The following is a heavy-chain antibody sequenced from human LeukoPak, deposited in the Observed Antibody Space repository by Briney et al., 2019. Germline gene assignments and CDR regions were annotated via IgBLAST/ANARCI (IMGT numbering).Heavy chain of an antibody. V-gene: IGHV3-30-3*01. CDR2: ISYDGSNK. D-gene: IGHD6-25*01. J-gene: IGHJ4*02. CDR3: ARGYSSDWYFDC. Sequence: GGSLRLSCAASGFTFSSYAMHWVRQAPGKGLEWVAVISYDGSNKYYADSVKGRFTISRDNSKNTLYLQMNSLRAEDTAVYYCARGYSSDWYFDCWGQGTLVTVSS. CDR1: GFTFSSYA.